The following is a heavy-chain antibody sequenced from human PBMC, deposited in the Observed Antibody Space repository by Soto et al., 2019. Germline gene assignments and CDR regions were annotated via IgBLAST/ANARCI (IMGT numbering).Heavy chain of an antibody. D-gene: IGHD1-7*01. V-gene: IGHV4-30-4*01. J-gene: IGHJ4*02. CDR2: IFYSGTT. CDR1: GGSISSRDHY. Sequence: SETLSLTCTVSGGSISSRDHYWTWIRQPPGKGLEWIGYIFYSGTTYYNPSLKGRVTISQDTSKNQFSLNLESVTAADTAIYYCARAVVPTTAYCNSWGQGTLVTVSS. CDR3: ARAVVPTTAYCNS.